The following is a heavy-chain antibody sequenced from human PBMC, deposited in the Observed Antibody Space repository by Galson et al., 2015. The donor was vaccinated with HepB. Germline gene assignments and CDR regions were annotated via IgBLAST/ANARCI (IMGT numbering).Heavy chain of an antibody. J-gene: IGHJ2*01. CDR3: ARGGSMVWYFDL. V-gene: IGHV6-1*01. CDR1: GDSVSGNSAA. D-gene: IGHD3-10*01. Sequence: CAISGDSVSGNSAAWNWIRQSPSRGLEWLGRTYYRSKWYNDYEEAAKSRITINPDTYKNQFSLQLNSVTPEDTAVYYCARGGSMVWYFDLWGRGTLVTVSS. CDR2: TYYRSKWYN.